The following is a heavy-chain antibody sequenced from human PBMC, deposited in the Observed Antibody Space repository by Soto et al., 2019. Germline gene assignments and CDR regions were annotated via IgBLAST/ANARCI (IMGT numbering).Heavy chain of an antibody. V-gene: IGHV3-33*01. CDR1: GFTFSSYG. CDR2: IWYDGSNK. D-gene: IGHD1-26*01. J-gene: IGHJ6*01. Sequence: QVQLVESGGGVVQPGRSLRLSCAASGFTFSSYGMHWVRQAPGKGLEWVAVIWYDGSNKYYADSVKGRFTISRDNSKNTLYPQMNSLRAEDTAVYYCARDGRRGVRYQIYYYYGMDVW. CDR3: ARDGRRGVRYQIYYYYGMDV.